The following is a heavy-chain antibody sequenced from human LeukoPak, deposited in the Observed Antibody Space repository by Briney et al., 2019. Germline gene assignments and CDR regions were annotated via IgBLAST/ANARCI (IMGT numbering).Heavy chain of an antibody. D-gene: IGHD3-3*01. V-gene: IGHV3-30-3*01. CDR1: GFTFSSYA. Sequence: GRSLRLSCAASGFTFSSYAMHWVRQAPGKGLEWVAVISYDGSNKYYADSVKGRFTISRDNSKNTLYLQTNSLRAEDTAVYYCARGRQGGYYDFWNQDYWGQGTLVTVSS. CDR3: ARGRQGGYYDFWNQDY. CDR2: ISYDGSNK. J-gene: IGHJ4*02.